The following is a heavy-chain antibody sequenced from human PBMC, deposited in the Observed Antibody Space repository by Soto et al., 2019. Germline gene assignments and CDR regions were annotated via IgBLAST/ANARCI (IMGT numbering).Heavy chain of an antibody. CDR1: GLMFSRSD. V-gene: IGHV3-13*01. J-gene: IGHJ2*01. CDR3: ARESADAVTAAWSLDL. D-gene: IGHD2-21*02. CDR2: IGTAHDT. Sequence: PWGSLRLSCAASGLMFSRSDWHWVRQVTGKGLEWVSGIGTAHDTYYADSVKGRFTMSRENAKNSLYLQMNNLRDADTAVYYCARESADAVTAAWSLDLWGRGTLVTVSS.